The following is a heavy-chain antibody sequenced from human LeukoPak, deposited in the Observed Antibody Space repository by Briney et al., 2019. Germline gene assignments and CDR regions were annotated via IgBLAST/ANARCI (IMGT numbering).Heavy chain of an antibody. CDR2: INNDGSTT. CDR1: GFTFSSYW. CDR3: ARSNYPYYFDY. J-gene: IGHJ4*02. V-gene: IGHV3-74*03. D-gene: IGHD4/OR15-4a*01. Sequence: GGSLRLSCAASGFTFSSYWMHWVRQAPGKGLVWVSRINNDGSTTMYADSVKGRLTISRDNAKNTLYLQMNSLRAEDTAMYYCARSNYPYYFDYWGQGTLVTVSS.